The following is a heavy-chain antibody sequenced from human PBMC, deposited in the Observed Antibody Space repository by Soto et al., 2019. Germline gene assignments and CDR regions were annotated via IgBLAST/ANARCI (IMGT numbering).Heavy chain of an antibody. J-gene: IGHJ3*02. V-gene: IGHV1-3*01. Sequence: GASVKVPCKASGYTFTSYAMHWVRQAPGQRLEWMGWINAGNGNTKYSQKFQGRVTITRDTSASTAYMELSSLRSEDTAVYYCARGLLPAVAGPLDAFDIWGQGTMVTVSS. CDR2: INAGNGNT. CDR3: ARGLLPAVAGPLDAFDI. CDR1: GYTFTSYA. D-gene: IGHD6-19*01.